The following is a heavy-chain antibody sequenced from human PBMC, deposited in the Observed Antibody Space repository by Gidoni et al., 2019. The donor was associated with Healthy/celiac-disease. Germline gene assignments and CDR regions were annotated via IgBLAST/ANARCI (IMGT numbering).Heavy chain of an antibody. CDR2: ISYDGSNK. CDR3: AKDGNLCKGGSCYSNYYYGMDV. J-gene: IGHJ6*02. CDR1: GFTFSSYG. D-gene: IGHD2-15*01. V-gene: IGHV3-30*18. Sequence: QVQLVESGGGVVQPGRSLRLSCAASGFTFSSYGMHWVRQAPGKGLEWVAVISYDGSNKYYADSVKGRFTISRDNSKNTLYLQMNSLRAEDTAVYYCAKDGNLCKGGSCYSNYYYGMDVWGQGTTVTVSS.